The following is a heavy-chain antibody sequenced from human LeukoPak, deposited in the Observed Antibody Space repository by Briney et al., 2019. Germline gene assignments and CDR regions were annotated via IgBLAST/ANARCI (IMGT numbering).Heavy chain of an antibody. D-gene: IGHD6-13*01. CDR2: ISRDGRDK. CDR1: GFTFSSYA. CDR3: AKDPRTAAAYYSDY. Sequence: GRSLRLSCVASGFTFSSYAMHWVRQAPGKGLEWVAVISRDGRDKHHADSVKGRFTISRDNSKNTLYLQMDSLRAEDTAVYFCAKDPRTAAAYYSDYWGQGILVTVSS. J-gene: IGHJ4*02. V-gene: IGHV3-30*18.